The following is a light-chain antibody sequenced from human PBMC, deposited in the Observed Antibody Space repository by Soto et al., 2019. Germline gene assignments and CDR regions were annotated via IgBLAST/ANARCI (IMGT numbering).Light chain of an antibody. J-gene: IGKJ1*01. CDR1: QDITSA. CDR2: DAS. Sequence: AIQLTQSPSSLSASVGDRVTITCRASQDITSALAWFQQKPGKTPKLLIYDASSLESGVPSRFSGSGSGTDFSLTISSLQPEDFGTYYCQQYDTYPWTFGQGTKVEIK. CDR3: QQYDTYPWT. V-gene: IGKV1-13*02.